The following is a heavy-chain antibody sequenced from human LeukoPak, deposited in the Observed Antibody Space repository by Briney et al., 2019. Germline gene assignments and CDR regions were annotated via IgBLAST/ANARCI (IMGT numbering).Heavy chain of an antibody. J-gene: IGHJ4*02. CDR3: ARSTKSGTYSDY. V-gene: IGHV4-59*01. CDR2: IYYSGST. Sequence: SETLSLTCTVSGGPISSFYWSWIRQPPGKGLEWIGNIYYSGSTNYNPSLKSRVSISVDTSKNQFSLRLSSVTAADTAVYYCARSTKSGTYSDYWGQGTRVTVSS. CDR1: GGPISSFY. D-gene: IGHD1-26*01.